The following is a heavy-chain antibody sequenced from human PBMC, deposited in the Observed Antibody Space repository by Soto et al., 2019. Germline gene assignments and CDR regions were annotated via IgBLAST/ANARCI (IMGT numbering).Heavy chain of an antibody. CDR2: IKSKSDGETT. CDR3: TTGLTYYYDSSGYYWAGGMDV. Sequence: PGGSLRLSCAASGFTFSNAWMNCVRQAPGKGLEWVGRIKSKSDGETTDYAAPVKGRFTISRDDSKNTLYLQMNSLKTEDTAVYYCTTGLTYYYDSSGYYWAGGMDVWGQGIAVTVSS. CDR1: GFTFSNAW. V-gene: IGHV3-15*01. D-gene: IGHD3-22*01. J-gene: IGHJ6*02.